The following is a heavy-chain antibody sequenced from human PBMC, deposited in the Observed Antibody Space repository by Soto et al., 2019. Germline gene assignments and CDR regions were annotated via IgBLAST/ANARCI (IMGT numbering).Heavy chain of an antibody. D-gene: IGHD3-16*01. J-gene: IGHJ5*02. V-gene: IGHV3-7*01. CDR1: GFTFSDYW. CDR3: ARGGRDAYDWFDP. Sequence: EAQLVESGGGLVQPGGSLRVSCAVSGFTFSDYWMSWVRQAPGKGLEWVAKIKQDGSEKDYVDSVKGRFTISRDNANNSLYLPMYSLRVEDTAIYYCARGGRDAYDWFDPWGQGTLVTVSS. CDR2: IKQDGSEK.